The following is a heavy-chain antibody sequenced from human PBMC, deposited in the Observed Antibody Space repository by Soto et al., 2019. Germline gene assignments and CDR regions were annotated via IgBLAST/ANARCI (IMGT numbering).Heavy chain of an antibody. CDR1: GGTFSSYT. J-gene: IGHJ6*02. CDR2: IIPIFGTA. Sequence: SVKVSCKASGGTFSSYTISWVRQAPGQGLEWMGGIIPIFGTANYAQKFQGRVTITADESTSTAYMELSSLRSEDTAVYYCARGGDYSNYRVYYYYYGMDVWGQGTTVTVSS. D-gene: IGHD4-4*01. CDR3: ARGGDYSNYRVYYYYYGMDV. V-gene: IGHV1-69*13.